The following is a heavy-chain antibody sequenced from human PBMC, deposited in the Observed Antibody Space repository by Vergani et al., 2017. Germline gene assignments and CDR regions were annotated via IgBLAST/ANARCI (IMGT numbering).Heavy chain of an antibody. Sequence: QVQLVQSGAEVKKPGASVKVSCKASGYTFSDYYLHWVRQAPGQGLEWMGYINPNSGDTNSAQKFQGRVTMTRDTSITTVYMELSSLRSDDTAFYFCARTAGPPIPVVFILHYFDYWGLGTLVTVSS. CDR2: INPNSGDT. D-gene: IGHD2-2*01. V-gene: IGHV1-2*02. CDR3: ARTAGPPIPVVFILHYFDY. J-gene: IGHJ4*02. CDR1: GYTFSDYY.